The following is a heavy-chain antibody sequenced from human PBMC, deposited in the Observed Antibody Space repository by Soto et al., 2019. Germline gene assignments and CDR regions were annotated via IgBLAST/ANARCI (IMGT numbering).Heavy chain of an antibody. CDR3: AEGDSYYGMDV. D-gene: IGHD3-16*01. J-gene: IGHJ6*02. Sequence: QVQLVQSGAEVKKPGASVKVSCKASGYTFTSYGISWVRQAPAQGLEWMGWISAYNGNTNYAQKFQGRVTITADKSTSTAYMELSSLRSEDTAVYYCAEGDSYYGMDVWGQGTTVTVSS. CDR2: ISAYNGNT. CDR1: GYTFTSYG. V-gene: IGHV1-18*01.